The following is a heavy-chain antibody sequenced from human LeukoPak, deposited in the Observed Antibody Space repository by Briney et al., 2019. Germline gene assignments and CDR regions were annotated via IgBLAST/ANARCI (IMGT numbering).Heavy chain of an antibody. CDR3: ARGYGYCSGGSCFSFDY. V-gene: IGHV3-48*04. D-gene: IGHD2-15*01. J-gene: IGHJ4*02. CDR1: GFTFSSYS. CDR2: ISSSSSTI. Sequence: GGSLRLSCAASGFTFSSYSMNWVRQAPGKGLEWVSYISSSSSTIYYADSVKGRFTISRDNAKNSLYLQMNSLRAEDTAVYYCARGYGYCSGGSCFSFDYWGQGTLVTVSS.